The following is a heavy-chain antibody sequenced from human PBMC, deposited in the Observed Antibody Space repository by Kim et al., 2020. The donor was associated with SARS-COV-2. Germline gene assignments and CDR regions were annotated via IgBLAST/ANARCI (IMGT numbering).Heavy chain of an antibody. Sequence: GEPLKISCKGSGYSFTSYWIGWVRQMPGKGVEWRGIIYSRDSDTRYSPSYQGQVTISADKSINTAYLPGRSLKASDTALLYCARRVRGGDWNSPLWGGG. CDR3: ARRVRGGDWNSPL. V-gene: IGHV5-51*01. J-gene: IGHJ2*01. CDR2: IYSRDSDT. D-gene: IGHD1-7*01. CDR1: GYSFTSYW.